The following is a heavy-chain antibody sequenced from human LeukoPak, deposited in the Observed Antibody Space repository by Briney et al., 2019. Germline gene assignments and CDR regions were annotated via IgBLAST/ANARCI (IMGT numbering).Heavy chain of an antibody. CDR3: VRWRPDKSLDY. CDR1: GFTFSSNG. J-gene: IGHJ4*02. CDR2: IWYDGSNK. V-gene: IGHV3-33*01. D-gene: IGHD3-22*01. Sequence: GGSLRLSCAASGFTFSSNGMHWVRQAPGKGLEWVAVIWYDGSNKYYADSVKGRFTISRDNSKNKVYLQMNSLRVEDTAVYYCVRWRPDKSLDYWGQGTLVTVSS.